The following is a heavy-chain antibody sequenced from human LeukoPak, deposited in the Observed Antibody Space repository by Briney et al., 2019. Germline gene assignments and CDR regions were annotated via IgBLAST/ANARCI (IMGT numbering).Heavy chain of an antibody. J-gene: IGHJ3*02. V-gene: IGHV3-23*01. CDR1: GFTFSSYG. CDR3: AKGPRPYYYDSSGPFDI. D-gene: IGHD3-22*01. CDR2: ISGSGGST. Sequence: GGSLRLSCAASGFTFSSYGMSWVRQAPGKGLEWVSAISGSGGSTYYADSVKGRFTISRDNSKNTLYLQMNSLRAEDTAVYYCAKGPRPYYYDSSGPFDIWGQGTMVTVSS.